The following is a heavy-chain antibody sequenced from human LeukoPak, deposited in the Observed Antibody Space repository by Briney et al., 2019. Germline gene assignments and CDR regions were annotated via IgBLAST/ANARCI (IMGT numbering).Heavy chain of an antibody. V-gene: IGHV1-24*01. CDR1: GYTLTELS. Sequence: ASVKVSCKVSGYTLTELSMHWVRQAPGKGLEWMGGFDPEDGETIYAQKFQGRVTMTEDTSTDTAYMELSSPRSEDTAVYYCATTAASNYYDSSGYSTGAFDIWGQGTMVTVSS. D-gene: IGHD3-22*01. CDR2: FDPEDGET. J-gene: IGHJ3*02. CDR3: ATTAASNYYDSSGYSTGAFDI.